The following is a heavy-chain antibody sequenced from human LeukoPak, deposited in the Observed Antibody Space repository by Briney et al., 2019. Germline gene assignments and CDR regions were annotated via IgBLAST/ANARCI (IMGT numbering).Heavy chain of an antibody. D-gene: IGHD1-26*01. Sequence: GGSLRLSCAASGFTFSNAWMSWVRQAPGKGLEWVARIKSKTDGGTTDYAAPVKGRFTISRDDSKNTLYLQMNSLKTEDTAVYYCTTEHSGPDYWGQGTLVTVSS. CDR3: TTEHSGPDY. J-gene: IGHJ4*02. V-gene: IGHV3-15*01. CDR2: IKSKTDGGTT. CDR1: GFTFSNAW.